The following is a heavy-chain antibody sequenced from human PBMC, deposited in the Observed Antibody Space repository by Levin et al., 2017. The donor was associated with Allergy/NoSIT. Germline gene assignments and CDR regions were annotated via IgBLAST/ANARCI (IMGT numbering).Heavy chain of an antibody. V-gene: IGHV3-23*01. CDR1: GVTFSNNA. CDR2: ISGSGDTT. D-gene: IGHD2-2*01. Sequence: PGGSLRLSCEASGVTFSNNAMTWVRQAPGKGLEWVSTISGSGDTTYYADSVKGRFTISRDNSKNTVYLQMNSLRAEDTGMFFCAKVPADLYYYYGLDVWGRGTTVTVSS. J-gene: IGHJ6*02. CDR3: AKVPADLYYYYGLDV.